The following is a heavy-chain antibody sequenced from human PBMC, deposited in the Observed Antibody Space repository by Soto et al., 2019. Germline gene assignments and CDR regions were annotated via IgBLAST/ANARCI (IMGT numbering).Heavy chain of an antibody. V-gene: IGHV3-30-3*01. J-gene: IGHJ6*02. CDR1: GFTLSTYT. Sequence: GGSLRLSCAASGFTLSTYTMHWVRQAPGKGLEWVAVISSDGSNEYYADSVKGRFTISRDSSKKMLSLQMNSLRAEDTAMYYCARGMAPRYGMDVWGQGTTVTVSS. CDR2: ISSDGSNE. CDR3: ARGMAPRYGMDV.